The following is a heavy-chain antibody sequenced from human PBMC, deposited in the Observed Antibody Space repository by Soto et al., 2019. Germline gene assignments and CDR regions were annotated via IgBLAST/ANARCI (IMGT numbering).Heavy chain of an antibody. CDR3: TTDLQGRPDVADDLDY. Sequence: EVQLVESGGGLVKPGGSLRLSCAASGFTFSDASMNWVRQAPGKGLEWVGRIKSKTDGGTTDYAAPVKGRFTISRDDSKNTLYLQMNSLKTEDTAVYHCTTDLQGRPDVADDLDYWGQGTLVTVSA. CDR2: IKSKTDGGTT. D-gene: IGHD6-19*01. CDR1: GFTFSDAS. V-gene: IGHV3-15*07. J-gene: IGHJ4*02.